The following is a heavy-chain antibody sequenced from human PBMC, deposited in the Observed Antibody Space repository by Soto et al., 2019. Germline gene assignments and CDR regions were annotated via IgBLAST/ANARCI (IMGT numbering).Heavy chain of an antibody. J-gene: IGHJ6*02. D-gene: IGHD3-16*02. CDR2: ISSNGGST. CDR1: GFTFSSYA. V-gene: IGHV3-64D*06. CDR3: VTGNYDYVWGSYRSDYYYGMDV. Sequence: EVQLVESGGGLVQPGGSLRLSCSASGFTFSSYAMHWVRQAPGKGLEYVSAISSNGGSTYYADSVKGRFTISRDNSKNTLYLHMSSLRAEDTAVYYCVTGNYDYVWGSYRSDYYYGMDVWGQGTTVTVSS.